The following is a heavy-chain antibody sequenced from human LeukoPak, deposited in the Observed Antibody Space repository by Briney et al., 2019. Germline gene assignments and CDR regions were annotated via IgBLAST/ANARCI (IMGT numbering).Heavy chain of an antibody. Sequence: PSVKVSCKASGYTFTSYDINWVRQATGQGLEWMGWMNPNSGNTGYAQKFQGRVTMTRNTSISTAYMELSSLRSEDTAVYYCARVGPSDSTYDYYYVDVWGKGTTVTVSS. CDR2: MNPNSGNT. CDR3: ARVGPSDSTYDYYYVDV. CDR1: GYTFTSYD. J-gene: IGHJ6*03. D-gene: IGHD2/OR15-2a*01. V-gene: IGHV1-8*01.